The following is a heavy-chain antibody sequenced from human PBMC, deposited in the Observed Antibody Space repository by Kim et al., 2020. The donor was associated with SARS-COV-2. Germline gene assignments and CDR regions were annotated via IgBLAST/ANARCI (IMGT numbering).Heavy chain of an antibody. CDR1: EFTFNNYG. CDR3: ARDGGRGSSTSCDVRWLMDV. D-gene: IGHD2-2*01. J-gene: IGHJ6*02. Sequence: GGSLRLSCAASEFTFNNYGMHWVRQAPGKGLEWVAIIWYDGSNRYYDDSVKGRFTISRDNSKNRLYLQMNSLRAEDTAVYYCARDGGRGSSTSCDVRWLMDVWGQGTTVTVSS. V-gene: IGHV3-33*01. CDR2: IWYDGSNR.